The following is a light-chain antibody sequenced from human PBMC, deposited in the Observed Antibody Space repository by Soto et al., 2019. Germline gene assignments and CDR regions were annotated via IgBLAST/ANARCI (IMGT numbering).Light chain of an antibody. CDR1: SSDVGYYDY. CDR2: EVT. V-gene: IGLV2-8*01. J-gene: IGLJ1*01. Sequence: QSALTQPASVSGSPGQSITISCTGTSSDVGYYDYVSWYQQHPGKAPKLVIYEVTKRPSGVPDRVSASKSGNTASLTVSGLRAEDEADYYCSSYAGSNNVVFGSGTKLTVL. CDR3: SSYAGSNNVV.